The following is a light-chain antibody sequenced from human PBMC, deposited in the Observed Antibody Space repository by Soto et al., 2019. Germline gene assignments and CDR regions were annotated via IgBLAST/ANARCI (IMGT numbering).Light chain of an antibody. CDR1: SSDVGSYNR. CDR2: EVS. V-gene: IGLV2-18*02. CDR3: TSYTSSSTYV. J-gene: IGLJ1*01. Sequence: QSALTQPPSVSGSPGQSVAISCTGTSSDVGSYNRVSWYQQPPGTAPKVMIYEVSNRPSGVPDRFSGSKSGNTASLTISGLQAEDVADYYSTSYTSSSTYVFGTGTNVTVL.